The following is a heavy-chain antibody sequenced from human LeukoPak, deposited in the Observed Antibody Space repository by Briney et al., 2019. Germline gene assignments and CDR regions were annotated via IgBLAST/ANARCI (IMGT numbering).Heavy chain of an antibody. CDR2: IYHSGST. CDR3: ARARDYGSGTWYFDY. V-gene: IGHV4-38-2*01. J-gene: IGHJ4*02. D-gene: IGHD3-10*01. Sequence: PSETLSLTCAVSGYSTSSGYYWGWIRQLPGKGLEWIGSIYHSGSTYYNPSLKSRVTISVDTSKNQFSLKLSSVTAADTAVYYCARARDYGSGTWYFDYWGQGTLVTVSS. CDR1: GYSTSSGYY.